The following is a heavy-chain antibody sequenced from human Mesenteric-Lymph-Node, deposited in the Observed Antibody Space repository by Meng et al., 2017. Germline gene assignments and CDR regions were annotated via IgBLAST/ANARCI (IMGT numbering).Heavy chain of an antibody. Sequence: HVQLQDSGPGLVKPSDTLSLTCAVSGYSISSTNWWGWIRQPPGKGLEWIGYIYYSGSTYYNPSLKSRVSISGDTSNKQFSLKLTSVTAADTAVYYCARSPYSGSALPFFDYWGQGTLVTVYS. J-gene: IGHJ4*02. CDR1: GYSISSTNW. D-gene: IGHD1-26*01. CDR3: ARSPYSGSALPFFDY. CDR2: IYYSGST. V-gene: IGHV4-28*01.